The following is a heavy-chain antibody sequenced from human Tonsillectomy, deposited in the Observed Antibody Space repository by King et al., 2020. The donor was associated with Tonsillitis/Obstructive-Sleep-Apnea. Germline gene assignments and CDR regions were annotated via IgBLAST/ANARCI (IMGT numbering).Heavy chain of an antibody. CDR3: ARNLPGQSYYYYMDV. J-gene: IGHJ6*03. D-gene: IGHD1-14*01. CDR2: IDYSGST. V-gene: IGHV4-59*01. CDR1: GGSISSYY. Sequence: QLQESGPGLVKPSETLSLTCAVSGGSISSYYWSWIRQPPGKGLEWIGYIDYSGSTNYNPSPKSRVTISVDTSKNQFSLKLSSVTAADTAVYYCARNLPGQSYYYYMDVWGKGTTVTVSS.